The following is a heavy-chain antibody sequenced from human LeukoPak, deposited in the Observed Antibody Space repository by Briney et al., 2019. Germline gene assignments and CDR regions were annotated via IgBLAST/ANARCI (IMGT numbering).Heavy chain of an antibody. CDR2: IIPIFGTA. CDR1: GGTFSIYA. V-gene: IGHV1-69*13. Sequence: SVNVSCKASGGTFSIYAISWVRQAPGQGLEWMGGIIPIFGTANYAQKFQGRVTITADESTSTAYMELSSLRSEDTAVYYCARRGYDYGDYYFDYWGQGTLVTVSS. J-gene: IGHJ4*02. CDR3: ARRGYDYGDYYFDY. D-gene: IGHD4-17*01.